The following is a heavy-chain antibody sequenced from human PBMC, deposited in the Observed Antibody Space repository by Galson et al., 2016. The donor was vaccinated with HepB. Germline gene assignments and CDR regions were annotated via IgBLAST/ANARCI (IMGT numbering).Heavy chain of an antibody. J-gene: IGHJ3*01. V-gene: IGHV1-2*02. D-gene: IGHD3-9*01. CDR1: GYNFIGYY. Sequence: SVKVSCKASGYNFIGYYIHWVRQAPGQGLEWMGWINPHNVGTNYAQKFQGRVTLTSDTSITTAYMELSRLRSDDTAVYYCARPVGGYDLLTGYPWESYAFDVWGQGTMVTVSS. CDR3: ARPVGGYDLLTGYPWESYAFDV. CDR2: INPHNVGT.